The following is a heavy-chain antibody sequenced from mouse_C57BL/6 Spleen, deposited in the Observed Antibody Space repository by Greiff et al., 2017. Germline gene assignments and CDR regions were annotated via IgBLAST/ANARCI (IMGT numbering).Heavy chain of an antibody. CDR2: FDPNSGGT. Sequence: VQLQQSGAELVKPGASVKLSCKASGYTFTSYWMHWVKQRPGRGLEWIGRFDPNSGGTKYNEKFKSKATLTVDKPSSTAYMQLSSLTSEDSAVYYGAKTSTTASMDYWGQGTSVTVSS. J-gene: IGHJ4*01. CDR3: AKTSTTASMDY. D-gene: IGHD1-2*01. V-gene: IGHV1-72*01. CDR1: GYTFTSYW.